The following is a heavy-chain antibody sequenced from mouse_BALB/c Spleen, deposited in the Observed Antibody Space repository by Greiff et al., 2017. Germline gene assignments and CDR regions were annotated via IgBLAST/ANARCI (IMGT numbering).Heavy chain of an antibody. J-gene: IGHJ4*01. CDR3: SVGYYAMDY. Sequence: EVKLVESGGGLVQPGGSRKLSCAASGFTFSSFGMHWVRQAPEKGLEWVAYISSGSSTIYYADTVKGRFTISRDNPKNTLFLYMTSLMSEDTTMYYCSVGYYAMDYWGQGTSVTVSS. V-gene: IGHV5-17*02. CDR2: ISSGSSTI. CDR1: GFTFSSFG.